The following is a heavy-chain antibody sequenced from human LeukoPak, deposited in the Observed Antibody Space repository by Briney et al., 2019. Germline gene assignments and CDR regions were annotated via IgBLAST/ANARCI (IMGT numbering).Heavy chain of an antibody. CDR2: IYHSGST. J-gene: IGHJ6*02. Sequence: SETLSLTCAVSGGSISSGGYSWSWIRQPPGKGLEWIGYIYHSGSTYYNPSLKSRVTISVDTSKNQFSLKLSSVTAADTAVYYCARDTTLIQPYYYYGMDVWGQGTTVTVSS. D-gene: IGHD5-18*01. V-gene: IGHV4-30-2*01. CDR1: GGSISSGGYS. CDR3: ARDTTLIQPYYYYGMDV.